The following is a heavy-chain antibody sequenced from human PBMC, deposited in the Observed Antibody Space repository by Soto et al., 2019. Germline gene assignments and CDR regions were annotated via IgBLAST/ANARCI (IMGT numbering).Heavy chain of an antibody. Sequence: SVKVSCKASGGTLSSYTISWVRQAPGQGLEWMGGIIPIFGTANYAQKFQGRVTITADESTSTAYMELSSLRSEDTTVYYCAAGACGGSCYWFDPWGQGTLVTVSA. CDR1: GGTLSSYT. J-gene: IGHJ5*02. D-gene: IGHD2-15*01. V-gene: IGHV1-69*13. CDR2: IIPIFGTA. CDR3: AAGACGGSCYWFDP.